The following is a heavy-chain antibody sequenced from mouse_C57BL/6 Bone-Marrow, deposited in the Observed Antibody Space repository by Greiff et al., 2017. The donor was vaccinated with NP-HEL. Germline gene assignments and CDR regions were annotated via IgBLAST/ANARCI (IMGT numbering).Heavy chain of an antibody. Sequence: VKLQQPGAELVRPGSSVKLSCKASGYTFTSYWMDWVKQRPGQGLEWIGNIYPSDSETHYNQKFKDKATLTVDKSSSTAYMQLSSLTSEDSAVYYCAREGNGLCSNPYYFDYWGQGTTLTVSS. V-gene: IGHV1-61*01. CDR3: AREGNGLCSNPYYFDY. CDR2: IYPSDSET. J-gene: IGHJ2*01. CDR1: GYTFTSYW. D-gene: IGHD2-5*01.